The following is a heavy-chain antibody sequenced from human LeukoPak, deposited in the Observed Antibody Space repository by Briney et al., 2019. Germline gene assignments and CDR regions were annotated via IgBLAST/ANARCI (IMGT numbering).Heavy chain of an antibody. CDR3: ASPIHGTTGTSDY. J-gene: IGHJ4*02. Sequence: GESLKISCKGSGYSFTSYWISWVRQMPGIGLEWMGRIDPSDSYTNYSPSFQGHVTISADKSISTAYLQWSSLKASDTAMYYCASPIHGTTGTSDYWGQGTLVTVSS. CDR2: IDPSDSYT. D-gene: IGHD1-1*01. CDR1: GYSFTSYW. V-gene: IGHV5-10-1*01.